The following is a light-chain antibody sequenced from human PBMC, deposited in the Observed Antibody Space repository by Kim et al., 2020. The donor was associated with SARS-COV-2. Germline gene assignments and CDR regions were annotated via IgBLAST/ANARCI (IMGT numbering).Light chain of an antibody. CDR2: QDN. CDR1: KLGDKY. J-gene: IGLJ2*01. V-gene: IGLV3-1*01. Sequence: VSPGQTASITCSGDKLGDKYACWYQQKPGQSPVLVIYQDNKRPSGIPERFSGSNSGNTATLTISGTQAMDEADYYCQAWDSSTVVFGGGTKLTVL. CDR3: QAWDSSTVV.